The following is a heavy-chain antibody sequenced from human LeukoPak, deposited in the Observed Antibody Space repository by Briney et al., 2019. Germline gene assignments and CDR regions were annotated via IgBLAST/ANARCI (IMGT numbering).Heavy chain of an antibody. CDR3: ACQTNDAFDI. V-gene: IGHV4-59*08. CDR1: GGSISSYY. J-gene: IGHJ3*02. Sequence: SETLSLTCTVSGGSISSYYWSWIRQPPGKGLEWIGYIYYSGSTNYNPSLKSRVTVSVDTSKNQFSLKLSSVTAADTAVYYCACQTNDAFDIWGQGTMVTVSS. CDR2: IYYSGST.